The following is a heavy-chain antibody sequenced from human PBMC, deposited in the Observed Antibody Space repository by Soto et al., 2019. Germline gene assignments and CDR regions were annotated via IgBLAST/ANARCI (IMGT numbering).Heavy chain of an antibody. CDR1: GYTFTDYY. CDR3: TSPVQVGLDP. Sequence: SSVKVSCKASGYTFTDYYIHWVRQAPGQGLEWMGWVDPNSGGTNYAQRFRGRVTMTRDRSINTAYTDLSSLRSDDTAVYYCTSPVQVGLDPGGQDTLFTVSS. V-gene: IGHV1-2*02. J-gene: IGHJ5*02. CDR2: VDPNSGGT. D-gene: IGHD2-2*01.